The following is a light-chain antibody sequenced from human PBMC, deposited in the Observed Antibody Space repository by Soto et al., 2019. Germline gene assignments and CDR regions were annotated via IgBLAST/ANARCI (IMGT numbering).Light chain of an antibody. V-gene: IGKV3-20*01. CDR2: GAS. J-gene: IGKJ5*01. CDR3: QQYLISVT. Sequence: EIVLTQSPATRSSFPGDRDTLSCRATQSVSSNYLAWYQQKPGQAPRLLIYGASNRATGIPERLSGSGSGTDFTLTISRLEPQYYAMYYCQQYLISVTFGQGTRLEIK. CDR1: QSVSSNY.